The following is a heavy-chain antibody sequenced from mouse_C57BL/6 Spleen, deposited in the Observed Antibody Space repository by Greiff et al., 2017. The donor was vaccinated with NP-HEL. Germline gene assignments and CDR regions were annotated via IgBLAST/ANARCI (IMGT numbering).Heavy chain of an antibody. Sequence: HLQPSFPELVKPGASVKISCKASGYTFTDYYMNWVKQSHGKSLEWIGDINPNNGGTSYNQKFKGKATLTVDKSSSTAYMELRSLTSEDSAVYYCARGLYDGYSLNYWGQGTTLTVSS. CDR3: ARGLYDGYSLNY. J-gene: IGHJ2*01. V-gene: IGHV1-26*01. CDR2: INPNNGGT. CDR1: GYTFTDYY. D-gene: IGHD2-3*01.